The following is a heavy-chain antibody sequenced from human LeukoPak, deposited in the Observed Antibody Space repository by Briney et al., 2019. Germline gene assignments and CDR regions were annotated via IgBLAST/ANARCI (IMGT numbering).Heavy chain of an antibody. Sequence: KPGGSLRLSCAASGFTFSDSYMSWIRQAPGKGLEWVSYISSGSSYTNYADSVKGRFSISRDNAKNSLYLQMNSLRAEDTAVYYCARVGYQLPDYWGQGTLVTVSS. CDR3: ARVGYQLPDY. J-gene: IGHJ4*02. CDR2: ISSGSSYT. CDR1: GFTFSDSY. D-gene: IGHD2-2*01. V-gene: IGHV3-11*06.